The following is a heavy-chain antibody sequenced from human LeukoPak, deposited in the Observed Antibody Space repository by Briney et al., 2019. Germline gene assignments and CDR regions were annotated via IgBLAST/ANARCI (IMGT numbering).Heavy chain of an antibody. Sequence: GASVKVSCKASGGTFSSYAISWVRQAPGQGLEWMGGIIPIFGTANYAQKFQGRVTITRDTSASTAYMELSSLRSEDTAVYYCARVDCSGGSCYYYGMDVWGQGTTVTVSS. J-gene: IGHJ6*02. D-gene: IGHD2-15*01. V-gene: IGHV1-69*05. CDR1: GGTFSSYA. CDR3: ARVDCSGGSCYYYGMDV. CDR2: IIPIFGTA.